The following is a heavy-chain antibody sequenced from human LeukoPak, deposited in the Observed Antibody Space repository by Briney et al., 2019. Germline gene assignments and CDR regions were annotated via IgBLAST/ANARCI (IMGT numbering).Heavy chain of an antibody. CDR1: GYSISSGFY. V-gene: IGHV4-38-2*02. J-gene: IGHJ4*02. CDR3: ARGFRGPNFDY. CDR2: IHHSGST. D-gene: IGHD3-10*01. Sequence: PSETLSLTCTVSGYSISSGFYWGWIRQPPGKGLEWIGTIHHSGSTDYNPSLKSRVTISLDTSKNQFSLKLSSVTAADTAVYYCARGFRGPNFDYWGQGTLVTVSS.